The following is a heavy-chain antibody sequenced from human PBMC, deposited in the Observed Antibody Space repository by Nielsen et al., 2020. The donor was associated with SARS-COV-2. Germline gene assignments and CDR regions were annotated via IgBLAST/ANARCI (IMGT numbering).Heavy chain of an antibody. CDR1: GGSISSSSYY. J-gene: IGHJ3*02. Sequence: SETLSLTCTVSGGSISSSSYYWGWIRQPPGKGLEWIGSIYYSGSTYYNPSLKSRVTISVDTSKNQFSLKLSSVTAADTAVYYCARDPQDIVVVPAVVGDAFDIWGQGTMVTVSS. V-gene: IGHV4-39*02. CDR3: ARDPQDIVVVPAVVGDAFDI. D-gene: IGHD2-2*01. CDR2: IYYSGST.